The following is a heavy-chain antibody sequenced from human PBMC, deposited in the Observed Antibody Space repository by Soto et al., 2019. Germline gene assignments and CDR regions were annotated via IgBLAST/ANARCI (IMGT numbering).Heavy chain of an antibody. CDR3: VRGGGGSAAI. Sequence: EVQLMESGGGLVQPGGSLRLSCAASGFTFSSYWMHWVRQAPGKGLVWVSRINSDGSSTPYADSVKGRFTISRDNAKTKVPLQMSSPRAAAPAVYYCVRGGGGSAAIRGQGTLFTVSS. CDR1: GFTFSSYW. V-gene: IGHV3-74*01. J-gene: IGHJ4*02. CDR2: INSDGSST. D-gene: IGHD6-13*01.